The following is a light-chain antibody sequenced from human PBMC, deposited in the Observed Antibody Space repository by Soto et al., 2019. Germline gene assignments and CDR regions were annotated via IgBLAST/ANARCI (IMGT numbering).Light chain of an antibody. CDR1: SSDAGTYNY. CDR3: CSYAGGYTHAV. CDR2: DVS. Sequence: QSALTQPRSVSGPPGQSVSISCSGTSSDAGTYNYVSWYQQHPGKAPKLMTYDVSKRPSGVPDRFSGSKSGNTASLTISGLQAEDEADYYCCSYAGGYTHAVFGGGTKLTVL. J-gene: IGLJ2*01. V-gene: IGLV2-11*01.